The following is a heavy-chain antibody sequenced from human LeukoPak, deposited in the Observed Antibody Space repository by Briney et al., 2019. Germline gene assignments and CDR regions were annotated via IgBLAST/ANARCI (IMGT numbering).Heavy chain of an antibody. D-gene: IGHD1-1*01. J-gene: IGHJ3*02. V-gene: IGHV3-74*03. CDR3: VRHNAARAFDI. CDR2: VNEDGSTT. CDR1: GFTFSSFW. Sequence: PGGSLRLSCAASGFTFSSFWMSWVRQAPGKGLEWVSRVNEDGSTTTYADSVKGRFTISRDNAKNTLYLQMNSLRPEDTAVYYCVRHNAARAFDIWGQGTMVIVSS.